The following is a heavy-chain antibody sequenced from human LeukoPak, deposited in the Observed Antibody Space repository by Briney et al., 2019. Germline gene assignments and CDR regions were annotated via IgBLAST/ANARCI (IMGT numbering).Heavy chain of an antibody. CDR1: GCTFSSYA. CDR3: AKDGRRGNPEYYFDY. J-gene: IGHJ4*02. Sequence: PGGSLRLSCAASGCTFSSYAMSWVRQAPGKGLEWVSAISGSGGSTYYADSVKGRFTISRDNSKNTLYLQMNSLRAEDTAVYYCAKDGRRGNPEYYFDYWGQGTLVTVSS. CDR2: ISGSGGST. D-gene: IGHD4-23*01. V-gene: IGHV3-23*01.